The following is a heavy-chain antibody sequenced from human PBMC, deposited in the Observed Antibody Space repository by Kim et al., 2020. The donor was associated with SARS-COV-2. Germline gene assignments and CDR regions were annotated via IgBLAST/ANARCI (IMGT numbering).Heavy chain of an antibody. Sequence: GGSLRLSCAASGFTFSDYYMSWIRQAPGKGLEWVSYISSSSSYTNYADSVKGRFTISRDNAKNSLYLQMNSLRAEDTAVYYCARGEPRSVYGMDVWGQGTTVTVSS. CDR3: ARGEPRSVYGMDV. J-gene: IGHJ6*02. CDR1: GFTFSDYY. CDR2: ISSSSSYT. V-gene: IGHV3-11*06. D-gene: IGHD1-26*01.